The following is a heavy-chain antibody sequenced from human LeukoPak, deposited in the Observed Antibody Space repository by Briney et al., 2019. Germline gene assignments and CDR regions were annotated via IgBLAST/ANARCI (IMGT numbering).Heavy chain of an antibody. CDR1: GGSISSGGYY. V-gene: IGHV4-31*03. Sequence: SETLSLTCTVSGGSISSGGYYWSWVRQHPGKGLEWIGYIYYSGSTYYNPSLKSRVTISVDTSKNQFSLKLSSVTAADTAVYYCAREVYDFWSGYFSYYYYYMDVWGKGTTVTVSS. CDR3: AREVYDFWSGYFSYYYYYMDV. D-gene: IGHD3-3*01. CDR2: IYYSGST. J-gene: IGHJ6*03.